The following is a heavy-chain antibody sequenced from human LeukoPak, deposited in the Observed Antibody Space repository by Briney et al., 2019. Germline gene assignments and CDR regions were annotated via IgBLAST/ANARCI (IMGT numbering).Heavy chain of an antibody. J-gene: IGHJ4*02. D-gene: IGHD3-22*01. CDR3: ARGRSGYYFDY. CDR1: GFTFSSVS. V-gene: IGHV3-48*02. CDR2: ISSTSTST. Sequence: PGGSLRLSCAASGFTFSSVSMNWVRQAPGKGLEWVSYISSTSTSTYYADSAEGRFTISKDNAQNSLYLQMNSLGDDDTAVYYCARGRSGYYFDYWGQGTLVTVSS.